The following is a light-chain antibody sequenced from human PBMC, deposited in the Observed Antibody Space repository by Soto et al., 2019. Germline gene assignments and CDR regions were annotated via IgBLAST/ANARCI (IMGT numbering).Light chain of an antibody. CDR2: EVS. CDR1: SSDLGGYNF. V-gene: IGLV2-14*01. CDR3: TSYTSSSIFYV. J-gene: IGLJ1*01. Sequence: QSALTQPASVSRSPGQSLTLSCTGTSSDLGGYNFVSWFQHHPGKAPKVMIYEVSNRPSGVSNRFSGSKSGNTASLTISGLQAEDEADYYCTSYTSSSIFYVFGTGTRSPS.